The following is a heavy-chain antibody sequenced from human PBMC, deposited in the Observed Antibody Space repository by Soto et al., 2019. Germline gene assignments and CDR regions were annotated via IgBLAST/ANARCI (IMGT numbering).Heavy chain of an antibody. V-gene: IGHV3-33*01. Sequence: QVQLVESGGGVVQPGRSLRLSCAASGYSFSSYGMHWVRQAPGKGLEWVAVIWYDGSNQYYSDSVKGRFTISKDNYKDTVELQMNSLRAEDTAVYYCVRDRDWYFDIWGRGTLVTVSS. CDR2: IWYDGSNQ. J-gene: IGHJ2*01. CDR3: VRDRDWYFDI. CDR1: GYSFSSYG.